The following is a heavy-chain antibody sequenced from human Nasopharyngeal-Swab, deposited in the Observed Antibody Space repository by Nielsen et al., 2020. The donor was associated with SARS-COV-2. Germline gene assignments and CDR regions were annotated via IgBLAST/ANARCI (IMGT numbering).Heavy chain of an antibody. D-gene: IGHD3-9*01. Sequence: GESLKISCAASGFTFSSYWMSWVRQAPGKGLEWVANIKQDGSEKYYVDSVKGRFTISRDNAKNSLYLQMNSPRAEDTAVYYCARFDWLPYFDYWGQGTLVTVSS. J-gene: IGHJ4*02. CDR3: ARFDWLPYFDY. CDR2: IKQDGSEK. V-gene: IGHV3-7*03. CDR1: GFTFSSYW.